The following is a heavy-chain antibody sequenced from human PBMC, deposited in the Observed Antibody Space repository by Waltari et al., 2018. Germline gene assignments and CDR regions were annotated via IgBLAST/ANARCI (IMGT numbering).Heavy chain of an antibody. V-gene: IGHV3-7*01. CDR1: GFTISRFW. Sequence: EAQLVQSGGGLVQPGGSLTLSCAASGFTISRFWMTWFRQAPGPGRQWGAQIGPDGSDKKYVDSVKGRCTISRDNAGNSLLLQMSILRVEDTALYYCVGWNDPINSWGQGTLVAVSS. J-gene: IGHJ4*02. D-gene: IGHD1-1*01. CDR3: VGWNDPINS. CDR2: IGPDGSDK.